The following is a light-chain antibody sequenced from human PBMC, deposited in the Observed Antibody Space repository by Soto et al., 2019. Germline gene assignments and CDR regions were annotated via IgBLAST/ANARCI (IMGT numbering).Light chain of an antibody. J-gene: IGKJ4*01. CDR2: KAS. CDR3: EDYEACPLT. Sequence: DIQLTQSPSTLSASVGDRATITCRASQSISSWLAWHQQTPGKAPKLLVYKASSLESGVPSRSSGNGSGTAFTLTIGTLQPDGFAADDGEDYEACPLTCGGGTKVEI. V-gene: IGKV1-5*03. CDR1: QSISSW.